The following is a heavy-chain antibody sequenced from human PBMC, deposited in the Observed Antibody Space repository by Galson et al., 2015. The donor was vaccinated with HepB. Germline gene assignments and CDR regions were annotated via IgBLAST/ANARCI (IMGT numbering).Heavy chain of an antibody. D-gene: IGHD1-26*01. J-gene: IGHJ3*02. CDR1: GFTFSRHT. CDR3: ATVLFGSGAYLTFEM. Sequence: SLRLSCAASGFTFSRHTMSWLRQTPGQGLQWVSYISTNGATIHYADSVKGRFTVARDTAKNTMCLQMTSLRAEDTAVDYCATVLFGSGAYLTFEMWGQGTLVTVSS. V-gene: IGHV3-48*04. CDR2: ISTNGATI.